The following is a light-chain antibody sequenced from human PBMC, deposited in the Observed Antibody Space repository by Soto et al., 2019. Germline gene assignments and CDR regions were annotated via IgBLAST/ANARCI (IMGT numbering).Light chain of an antibody. Sequence: LTQSPGTLSLSPGERATLSCRTSRSISSRYLAWYQQKPGQAPRLLIYGASSRANGIPDRFSGSGSGTDFTLTISRLEPEDFAVYYCQHYATSPRTFGQGTKVEVK. CDR2: GAS. CDR3: QHYATSPRT. J-gene: IGKJ1*01. V-gene: IGKV3-20*01. CDR1: RSISSRY.